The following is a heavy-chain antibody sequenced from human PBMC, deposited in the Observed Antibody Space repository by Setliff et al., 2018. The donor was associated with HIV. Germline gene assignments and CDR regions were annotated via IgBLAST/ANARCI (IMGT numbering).Heavy chain of an antibody. CDR3: ARLSYDYVSGSCRYTDYYYYMDV. V-gene: IGHV4-59*08. CDR2: IYYSGST. J-gene: IGHJ6*03. CDR1: GGSISSYY. Sequence: SETLSLTCTVSGGSISSYYWSWIRQPPGKGLEWIGYIYYSGSTNYNPSLKSRVTISVDTSKNQFSLKLSSVTAADTAVYYCARLSYDYVSGSCRYTDYYYYMDVWGKGTTVTVSS. D-gene: IGHD3-16*02.